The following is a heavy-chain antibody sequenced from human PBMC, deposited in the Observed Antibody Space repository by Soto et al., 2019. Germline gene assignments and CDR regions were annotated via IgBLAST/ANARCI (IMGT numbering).Heavy chain of an antibody. CDR2: IYHSGST. Sequence: SETLSLTCAVSGGSISSSNWWSWVRQPPGKGLEWIGEIYHSGSTNYNPSLKSRVTISVDKSKNQFSLKLSSVTAADMAVYYCERDKQPNSGSYGAFDIWGQGKMGTVSS. J-gene: IGHJ3*02. CDR1: GGSISSSNW. V-gene: IGHV4-4*02. CDR3: ERDKQPNSGSYGAFDI. D-gene: IGHD1-26*01.